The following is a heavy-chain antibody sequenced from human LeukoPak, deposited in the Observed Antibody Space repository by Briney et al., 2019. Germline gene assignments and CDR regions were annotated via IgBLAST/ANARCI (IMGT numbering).Heavy chain of an antibody. Sequence: PSETLSLTCTVSGGSVSSSSYYWGWVRHPPGKGLEWLGTIYYSGSTYYNPSPRSRVTISVDTSKNQFSLKLSSVTAADTAVYFCARPPPFYYGSGNNWFDPWGQGTLVTVSS. CDR2: IYYSGST. V-gene: IGHV4-39*01. CDR3: ARPPPFYYGSGNNWFDP. D-gene: IGHD3-10*01. CDR1: GGSVSSSSYY. J-gene: IGHJ5*02.